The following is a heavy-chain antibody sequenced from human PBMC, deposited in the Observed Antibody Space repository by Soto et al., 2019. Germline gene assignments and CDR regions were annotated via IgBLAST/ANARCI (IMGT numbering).Heavy chain of an antibody. Sequence: QVQLVQSGAEVKKPGASVKVSCKASSYTFKTYGISWVRQAPGQGLEWMGWISVYNGNTFYAQRLQGRVTMTRDTSTNTAFMELRSLTSDDTAVYYCARDQAFYDFRRGIGELWGQGTLVTVSS. CDR3: ARDQAFYDFRRGIGEL. CDR2: ISVYNGNT. J-gene: IGHJ1*01. V-gene: IGHV1-18*01. D-gene: IGHD3-3*01. CDR1: SYTFKTYG.